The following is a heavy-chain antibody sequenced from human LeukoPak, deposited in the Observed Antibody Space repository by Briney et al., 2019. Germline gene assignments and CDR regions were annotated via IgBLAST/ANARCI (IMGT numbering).Heavy chain of an antibody. Sequence: SETLSLTCTVSGGSISNYYWTCIRQPPGKGLEWVGHISDSGSANYNPSLKSRVTISGDTSKNQVSLNLGSVTAADTAVYYCATVKGYHYYWGRGTLVTVSS. CDR1: GGSISNYY. V-gene: IGHV4-59*01. CDR3: ATVKGYHYY. CDR2: ISDSGSA. J-gene: IGHJ4*02. D-gene: IGHD5-12*01.